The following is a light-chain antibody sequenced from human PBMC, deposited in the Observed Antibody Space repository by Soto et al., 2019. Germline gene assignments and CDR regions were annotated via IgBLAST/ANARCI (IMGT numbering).Light chain of an antibody. V-gene: IGLV1-40*01. CDR1: SSNIGAGYD. CDR3: QSYDSSLSAL. Sequence: QSVLTQPPSVSGAPGQRVTSSCTGSSSNIGAGYDVHWYQQLPGTAPKLLIYGNSNRPSGVPDRFSGSKSGTSASLAITGLQDEDEADYYCQSYDSSLSALFGGGTKLTVL. J-gene: IGLJ3*02. CDR2: GNS.